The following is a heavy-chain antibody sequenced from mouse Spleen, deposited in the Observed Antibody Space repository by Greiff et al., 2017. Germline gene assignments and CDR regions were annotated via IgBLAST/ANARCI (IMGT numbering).Heavy chain of an antibody. D-gene: IGHD1-3*01. J-gene: IGHJ3*01. V-gene: IGHV5-17*02. Sequence: EVQGVESGGGLVQPGGSRKLSCAASGFTFSSFGMHWVRQAPEKGLEWVAYISSGSSTIYYADTVKGRFTISRDNPKNTLFLQMTSLRSEDTAMYYCASNYWFAYWGQGTLVTVSA. CDR1: GFTFSSFG. CDR3: ASNYWFAY. CDR2: ISSGSSTI.